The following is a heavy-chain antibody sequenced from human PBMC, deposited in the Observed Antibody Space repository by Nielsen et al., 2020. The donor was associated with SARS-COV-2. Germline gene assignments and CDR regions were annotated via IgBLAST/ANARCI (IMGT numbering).Heavy chain of an antibody. D-gene: IGHD6-13*01. V-gene: IGHV4-34*01. J-gene: IGHJ5*02. Sequence: SQTLSLTCAVYGGSFSGYYWSWIRQPPGKGLEWIGEINHSGSTNYNPSLKSRVTTSVDTSKNQFSLKLSSVTAADTAVYYCARGVEMSIAAAGRGVNWFDPWGQGTLVTVSS. CDR3: ARGVEMSIAAAGRGVNWFDP. CDR2: INHSGST. CDR1: GGSFSGYY.